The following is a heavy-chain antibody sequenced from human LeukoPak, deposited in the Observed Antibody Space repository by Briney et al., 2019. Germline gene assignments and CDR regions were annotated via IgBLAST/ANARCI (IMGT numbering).Heavy chain of an antibody. CDR1: GFTFSSYE. V-gene: IGHV3-48*03. CDR3: ARRASWNGWFDP. J-gene: IGHJ5*02. D-gene: IGHD1-1*01. Sequence: GGSLRLSCAASGFTFSSYEMNWVRQAPGKGLEGVSYISSSGSTIYYADSVKGRFTISRDNAKNSLYLQMNSLRAEDTAVYYCARRASWNGWFDPCGQGTLVTVSS. CDR2: ISSSGSTI.